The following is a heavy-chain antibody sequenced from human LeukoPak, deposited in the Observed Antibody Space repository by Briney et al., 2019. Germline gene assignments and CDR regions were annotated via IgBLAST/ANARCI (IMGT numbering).Heavy chain of an antibody. V-gene: IGHV4-30-2*01. J-gene: IGHJ5*02. CDR3: ARSGGDCEGGSCYSDWFEP. CDR2: IYHSGST. D-gene: IGHD2-15*01. CDR1: GGSISSGSYS. Sequence: SQTLSLTCAVSGGSISSGSYSWSWIRQPPGKGLEWIGYIYHSGSTYYNPSLKSRVTISVDRPRNQFSLKLSSMTAADTAVYYCARSGGDCEGGSCYSDWFEPWGQGTLVTVSS.